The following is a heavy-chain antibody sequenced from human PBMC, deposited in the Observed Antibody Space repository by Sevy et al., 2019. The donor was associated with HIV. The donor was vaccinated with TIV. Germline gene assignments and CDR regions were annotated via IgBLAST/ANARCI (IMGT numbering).Heavy chain of an antibody. D-gene: IGHD3-3*01. V-gene: IGHV3-30-3*01. CDR2: ISYDGNNR. Sequence: GGSLRLSCAASGFTFSGYAMHWVRQAPGKGLKWVAVISYDGNNRYYADSVKGRFTISRDNSKNTWYLQLNGLRPEDTAVYYCTRGDEGGANVGGVRPSDCWGQGTLVTVSS. CDR3: TRGDEGGANVGGVRPSDC. CDR1: GFTFSGYA. J-gene: IGHJ4*02.